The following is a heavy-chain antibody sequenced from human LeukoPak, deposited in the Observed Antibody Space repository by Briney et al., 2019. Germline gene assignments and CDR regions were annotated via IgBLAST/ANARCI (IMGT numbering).Heavy chain of an antibody. CDR1: GGSISSYY. D-gene: IGHD2-2*01. V-gene: IGHV4-59*01. CDR2: IYYSGST. CDR3: ARDLQGYCSSTSCYDDAFDI. J-gene: IGHJ3*02. Sequence: SETLSLTCTVSGGSISSYYWSWIRQPPGKGLEWIGYIYYSGSTNYNPSLKSRVTKSVDTSKNQFSLKLSSVTAADTAVYYCARDLQGYCSSTSCYDDAFDIWGQGTMVTVSS.